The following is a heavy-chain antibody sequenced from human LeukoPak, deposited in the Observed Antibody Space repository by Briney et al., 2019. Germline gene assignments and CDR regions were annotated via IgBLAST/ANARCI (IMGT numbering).Heavy chain of an antibody. V-gene: IGHV3-7*01. CDR1: GFTFSTYW. CDR3: ARDTFGGVPYYWSDP. D-gene: IGHD3-16*01. Sequence: GGSLRLSCAASGFTFSTYWMSWVRQAPGKGLEWVANIKQDGSEKYCVDSVKGRFTISRDNAKNSLYLQMNSLRAEDTAVYYCARDTFGGVPYYWSDPWGQGTLVTVSS. J-gene: IGHJ5*02. CDR2: IKQDGSEK.